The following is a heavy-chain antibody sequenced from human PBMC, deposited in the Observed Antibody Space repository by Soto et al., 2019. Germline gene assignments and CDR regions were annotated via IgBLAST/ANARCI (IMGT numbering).Heavy chain of an antibody. Sequence: QVQLVQSGAEVKKPGASVKVSCKASGYTFTTYGITWVRQAPEQGLEWMGWISLYDGSTKYAQNLQGRVTMTTDTPTSTAYMELTSLRSDDTAVYYCARERASGYFDFWGQGTLVTVSS. CDR3: ARERASGYFDF. CDR2: ISLYDGST. J-gene: IGHJ4*02. D-gene: IGHD3-10*01. CDR1: GYTFTTYG. V-gene: IGHV1-18*01.